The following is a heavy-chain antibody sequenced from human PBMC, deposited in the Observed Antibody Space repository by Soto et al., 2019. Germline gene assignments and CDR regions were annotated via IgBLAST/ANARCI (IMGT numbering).Heavy chain of an antibody. D-gene: IGHD2-15*01. V-gene: IGHV4-34*01. J-gene: IGHJ5*02. CDR3: ASLCSGGSCYRTNWFDP. CDR2: INHSGST. CDR1: GGSFSGYY. Sequence: SETLSLTCAVYGGSFSGYYWSWIRQPPGKGLEWIGEINHSGSTNYNPSLKSRVTISVDTSKNQFSLKLSSVTAADTAVYYCASLCSGGSCYRTNWFDPWGQGTLVTVSS.